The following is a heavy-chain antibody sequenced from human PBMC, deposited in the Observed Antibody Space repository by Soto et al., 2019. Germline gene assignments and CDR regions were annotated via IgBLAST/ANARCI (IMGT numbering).Heavy chain of an antibody. V-gene: IGHV1-3*01. Sequence: ASVKVSCKASGYTFTSYAMHWVRQAPGQRLEWMGWINAGNGNTKYSQKFQGRVTITRDTSASTAYMELSSLRSEDTAVYYCARLGYCSSTSCYYYYGMDVWGQGTTVTVSS. CDR2: INAGNGNT. CDR1: GYTFTSYA. D-gene: IGHD2-2*01. CDR3: ARLGYCSSTSCYYYYGMDV. J-gene: IGHJ6*02.